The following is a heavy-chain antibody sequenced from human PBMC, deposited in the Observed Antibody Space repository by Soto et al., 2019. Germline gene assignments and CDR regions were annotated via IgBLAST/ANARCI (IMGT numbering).Heavy chain of an antibody. Sequence: QVQLVQSGAEVKKPGASVKVSCKASSYTFTSYGISWVRQAPGQGLDWMGWISAYNGNTKYAQDLQGRVTMTTDTTRSTAKRELGGLKSEDTAMFYWGGFRGGSKKTSFFFYGMALGGQGTPV. D-gene: IGHD2-15*01. CDR1: SYTFTSYG. V-gene: IGHV1-18*04. CDR2: ISAYNGNT. CDR3: GGFRGGSKKTSFFFYGMAL. J-gene: IGHJ6*02.